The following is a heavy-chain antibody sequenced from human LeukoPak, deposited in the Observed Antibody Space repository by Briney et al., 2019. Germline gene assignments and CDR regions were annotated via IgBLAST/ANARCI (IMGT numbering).Heavy chain of an antibody. CDR3: ARDRGSAAAGTWYYAMDV. CDR2: IISSGSYI. D-gene: IGHD6-13*01. J-gene: IGHJ6*02. CDR1: AFTSSSYS. V-gene: IGHV3-21*01. Sequence: GGCLRLSCAASAFTSSSYSMNCVRHAPGKGLEWVSSIISSGSYIFYADSEKCRFTITRKNAKNSLYLQMNRLRAEDTAVYYCARDRGSAAAGTWYYAMDVWGQGTTVTVSS.